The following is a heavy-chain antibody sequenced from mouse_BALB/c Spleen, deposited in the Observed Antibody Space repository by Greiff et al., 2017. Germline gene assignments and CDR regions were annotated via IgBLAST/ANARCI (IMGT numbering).Heavy chain of an antibody. D-gene: IGHD2-4*01. CDR2: IAPGSGST. V-gene: IGHV1S41*01. CDR1: GYTFTSYW. CDR3: ARTVLDLLRRRDYFDC. Sequence: DLVKPGASVKLSCKASGYTFTSYWINWIKQRPGQGLEWIGRIAPGSGSTYYNEMFKGKATLTVDTSSSTAYIQLSSLSSEDSAVYFCARTVLDLLRRRDYFDCWGQGTTLTVSS. J-gene: IGHJ2*01.